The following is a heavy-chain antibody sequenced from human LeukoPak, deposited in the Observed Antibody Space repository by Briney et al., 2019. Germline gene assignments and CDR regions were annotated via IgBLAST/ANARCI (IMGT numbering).Heavy chain of an antibody. J-gene: IGHJ4*02. Sequence: SETLSLTCTVSGGSINYYYWMWIRQPPGKGLEWIGYIYYSGGTHYNPSLKSRVTMLVDTSKNQFSLKLTAVTAADTAVYYCANEIRPNDYWGQGTQVTVSS. V-gene: IGHV4-59*01. CDR3: ANEIRPNDY. D-gene: IGHD4-17*01. CDR1: GGSINYYY. CDR2: IYYSGGT.